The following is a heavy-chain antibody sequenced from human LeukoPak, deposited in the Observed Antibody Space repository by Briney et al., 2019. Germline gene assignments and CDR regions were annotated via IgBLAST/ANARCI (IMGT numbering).Heavy chain of an antibody. D-gene: IGHD6-13*01. V-gene: IGHV4-34*01. Sequence: KPSETLSLTCAVYGGSFSGYYWSWIRQPPGKGLEWIGEINHSGSTNYNPSLKSRVTISVDTSKNQFSLKLSSVTAADTAVYYCARASIAAAGVNWFDPWGQGTLVTVSS. J-gene: IGHJ5*02. CDR1: GGSFSGYY. CDR3: ARASIAAAGVNWFDP. CDR2: INHSGST.